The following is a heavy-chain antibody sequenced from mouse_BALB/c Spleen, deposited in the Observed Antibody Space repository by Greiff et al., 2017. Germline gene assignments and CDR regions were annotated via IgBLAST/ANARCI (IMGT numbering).Heavy chain of an antibody. CDR1: GFTFSSYA. CDR2: ISSGGSYT. D-gene: IGHD2-4*01. V-gene: IGHV5-9-3*01. Sequence: EVQGVESGGGLVKPGGSLKLSCAASGFTFSSYAMSWVRQTPEKRLEWVATISSGGSYTYYPDSVKGRFTISRDNAKNTLYLQMSSLRSEDTAMYYCAKGLYYDYDEGYAMDYWGQGTSVTASS. CDR3: AKGLYYDYDEGYAMDY. J-gene: IGHJ4*01.